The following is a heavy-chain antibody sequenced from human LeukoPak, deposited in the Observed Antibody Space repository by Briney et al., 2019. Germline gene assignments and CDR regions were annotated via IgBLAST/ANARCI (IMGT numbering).Heavy chain of an antibody. J-gene: IGHJ4*02. CDR3: ARDRNSFFPFDY. D-gene: IGHD2-21*01. Sequence: PSETLSLTCTVSGGSISSSSYYWGWIRQPPGKGLEWIGSIYYSGSTYYNPSLKSRVTISVDTSKNQFSLKLSSVTAADTAVYYCARDRNSFFPFDYWGQGTLVTVSS. V-gene: IGHV4-39*07. CDR1: GGSISSSSYY. CDR2: IYYSGST.